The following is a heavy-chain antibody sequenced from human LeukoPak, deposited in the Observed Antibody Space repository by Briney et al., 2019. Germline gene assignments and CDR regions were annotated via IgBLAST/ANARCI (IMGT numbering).Heavy chain of an antibody. Sequence: LSETLSLTCAVSGGSISSGGYSWSWIRQPPGKGLEWIGYIYHSGSTYYNPSLKSRVTMSVDTSKNQFSLKLSSVTAADTAVYYCARDPMAHAFDIWGQGTMVTVSS. D-gene: IGHD5-24*01. CDR1: GGSISSGGYS. V-gene: IGHV4-30-2*01. CDR2: IYHSGST. J-gene: IGHJ3*02. CDR3: ARDPMAHAFDI.